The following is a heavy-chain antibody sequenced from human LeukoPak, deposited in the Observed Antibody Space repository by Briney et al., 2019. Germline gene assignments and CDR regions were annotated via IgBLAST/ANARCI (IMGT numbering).Heavy chain of an antibody. D-gene: IGHD2-2*01. CDR1: GFTFSSYS. V-gene: IGHV3-48*01. Sequence: PGGSLRLSCAASGFTFSSYSMNWVRQAPGKGLGWVSYISSSSSTIYYADSVKGRFTISRDNAKNSLYLQMNSLRAEDTAVYYCARAGPAAMIRGLVYWGQGTLVTVSS. CDR3: ARAGPAAMIRGLVY. CDR2: ISSSSSTI. J-gene: IGHJ4*02.